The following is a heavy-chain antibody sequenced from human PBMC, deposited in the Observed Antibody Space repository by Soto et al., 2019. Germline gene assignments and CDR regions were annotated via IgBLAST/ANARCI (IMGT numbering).Heavy chain of an antibody. V-gene: IGHV4-34*01. Sequence: SETLSLTCAVFGGSVSRSSWSWIRQPPGQGLEWIGEISRSGSTSYNPSLESRVTLSDDAFENQFSLKLSSVAAADTAVYYCARAVGRRDAPILYSGYDSMSSWYDPGGQGTRDTVAS. CDR3: ARAVGRRDAPILYSGYDSMSSWYDP. D-gene: IGHD5-12*01. J-gene: IGHJ5*02. CDR2: ISRSGST. CDR1: GGSVSRSS.